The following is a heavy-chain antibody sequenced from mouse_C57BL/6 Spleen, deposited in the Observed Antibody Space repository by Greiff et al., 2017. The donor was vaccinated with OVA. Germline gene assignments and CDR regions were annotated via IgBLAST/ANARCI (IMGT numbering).Heavy chain of an antibody. CDR3: TRGNYGYPFDY. J-gene: IGHJ2*01. D-gene: IGHD2-2*01. Sequence: QVHVKQSGAELVRPGASVTLSCKASGYTFTDYEMHWVKQTPVHGLEWIGAIDPENGGTAYNQKFKGKAILTADKSSSTAYMELRSLTSEDSAVYYCTRGNYGYPFDYWGQGTTLTVSS. CDR1: GYTFTDYE. V-gene: IGHV1-15*01. CDR2: IDPENGGT.